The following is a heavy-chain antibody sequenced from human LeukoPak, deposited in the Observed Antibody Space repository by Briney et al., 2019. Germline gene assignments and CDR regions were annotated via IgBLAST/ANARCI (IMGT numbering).Heavy chain of an antibody. Sequence: GGSLRLSCAASGFTFSSYSMNWVRQAPGRGLEWVSSISSSSSYIYYADSVKGRFTISRDNAKNSLYLQMNSLRAEDTAVYYCARELTYYYDSSGYSDCWGQGTLVTVSS. V-gene: IGHV3-21*01. D-gene: IGHD3-22*01. CDR1: GFTFSSYS. CDR2: ISSSSSYI. CDR3: ARELTYYYDSSGYSDC. J-gene: IGHJ4*02.